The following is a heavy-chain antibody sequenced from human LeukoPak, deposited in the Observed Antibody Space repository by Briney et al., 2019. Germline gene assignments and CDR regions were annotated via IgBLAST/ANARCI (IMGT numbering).Heavy chain of an antibody. V-gene: IGHV7-4-1*02. Sequence: ASVKVSCKASGYTFTSYAMNWVRQAPGQGLEWMGWMNTNTGNPTYAQGFTGRFVFSLDTSVSTAYLQISSLKAEDTAVYYCARQAGITMVRGWRAHPHSFDPWGQGTLVTVSS. CDR2: MNTNTGNP. D-gene: IGHD3-10*01. CDR3: ARQAGITMVRGWRAHPHSFDP. CDR1: GYTFTSYA. J-gene: IGHJ5*02.